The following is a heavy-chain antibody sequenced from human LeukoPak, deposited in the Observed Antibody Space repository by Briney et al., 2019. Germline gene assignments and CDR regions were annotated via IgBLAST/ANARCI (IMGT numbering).Heavy chain of an antibody. CDR1: GIIFSDYW. CDR2: INSDASTT. J-gene: IGHJ6*03. CDR3: ARGPKPTIISGAVRPRPMDV. V-gene: IGHV3-74*01. Sequence: PGGSLRLSCAGSGIIFSDYWIHSVRQVAGKGLVWVARINSDASTTTYADSVKGRFTISRDNARNTAYLQMNSLRAEDTAVYFCARGPKPTIISGAVRPRPMDVWGKGTMVTVSS. D-gene: IGHD4-17*01.